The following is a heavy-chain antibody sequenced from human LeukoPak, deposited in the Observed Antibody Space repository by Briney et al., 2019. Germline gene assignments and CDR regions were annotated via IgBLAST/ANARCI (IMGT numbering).Heavy chain of an antibody. CDR1: GYTFTSYG. CDR2: INPNSGGT. D-gene: IGHD3-10*01. V-gene: IGHV1-18*01. J-gene: IGHJ6*03. CDR3: ARSRGGYYYYYYMDV. Sequence: ASVKVSCKASGYTFTSYGISWVRQAPGQGLEWMGWINPNSGGTNYAQKFQGRVTITADESTSTAYMELSSLRSEDTAVYYCARSRGGYYYYYYMDVWGKGTTVTVSS.